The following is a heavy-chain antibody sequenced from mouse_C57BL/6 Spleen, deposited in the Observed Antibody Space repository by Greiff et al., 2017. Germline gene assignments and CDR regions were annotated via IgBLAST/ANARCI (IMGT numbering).Heavy chain of an antibody. D-gene: IGHD2-1*01. CDR2: ISSGSSTI. Sequence: EVKLMESGGGLVKPGGSLKLSCAASGFTFSDYGMHWVRQAPEKGLEWVAYISSGSSTIYYADTVKGRFTISRDNAKNTLFLQMTSLRSEDTAMYYCARGNPLYFDYWGQGTTLTVSS. CDR3: ARGNPLYFDY. J-gene: IGHJ2*01. V-gene: IGHV5-17*01. CDR1: GFTFSDYG.